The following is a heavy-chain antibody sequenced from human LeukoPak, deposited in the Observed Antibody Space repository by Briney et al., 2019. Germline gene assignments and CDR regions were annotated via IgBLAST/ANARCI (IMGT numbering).Heavy chain of an antibody. V-gene: IGHV3-30*02. CDR1: GFTFSSYG. D-gene: IGHD5-18*01. CDR3: ARERIQRGYSFGFDY. CDR2: IRYDGSNK. Sequence: PGGSLRLSCAASGFTFSSYGMHWVRQAPGKGLEWVAFIRYDGSNKYYADSVKGRFPISRDNSANTLYLQMNTLRAEDTALYYCARERIQRGYSFGFDYWGQGTLVTVSS. J-gene: IGHJ4*02.